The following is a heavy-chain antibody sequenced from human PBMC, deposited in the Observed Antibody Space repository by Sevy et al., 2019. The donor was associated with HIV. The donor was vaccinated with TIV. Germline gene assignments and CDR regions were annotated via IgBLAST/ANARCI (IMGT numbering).Heavy chain of an antibody. CDR3: ARGGYCSSTSCYLRLGWFDP. CDR2: IIPIFGTA. CDR1: GGTFSSYA. Sequence: ASVKVSCKASGGTFSSYAISWVRQAPGQGLEWMGGIIPIFGTANYAQKFQGRVTITAAESTSTAYMELSGLRSEDTAGYYCARGGYCSSTSCYLRLGWFDPWGQGTLVTVSS. V-gene: IGHV1-69*13. D-gene: IGHD2-2*01. J-gene: IGHJ5*02.